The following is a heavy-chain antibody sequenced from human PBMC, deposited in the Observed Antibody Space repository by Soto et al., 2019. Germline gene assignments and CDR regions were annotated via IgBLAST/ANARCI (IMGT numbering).Heavy chain of an antibody. CDR2: ISWNSGRE. D-gene: IGHD3-3*01. V-gene: IGHV3-9*01. J-gene: IGHJ3*02. Sequence: EVLLVESGGGLVQPGRSLRLSCAASGFTFDDYAIHWVRQTPGKGLEWVSGISWNSGREDYRDSVKGRFIISRDNSKNSLYLQMNSLRPEDTAMYYCAKVRSSPTLEWPEAFDMWGLGTMVTFS. CDR3: AKVRSSPTLEWPEAFDM. CDR1: GFTFDDYA.